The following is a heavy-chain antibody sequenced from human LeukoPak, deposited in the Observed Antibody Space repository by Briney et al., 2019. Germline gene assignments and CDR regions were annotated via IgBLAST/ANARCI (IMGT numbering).Heavy chain of an antibody. CDR3: ARGLRDYGSGSYYSWFDP. V-gene: IGHV1-18*01. J-gene: IGHJ5*02. CDR1: GYTFTSYG. CDR2: ISAYNGNT. D-gene: IGHD3-10*01. Sequence: GASVKVSCKASGYTFTSYGISWVRQAPGQGLEWMGWISAYNGNTNYAQKFQGRVTITRNTSISTAYMELSSLRSEDTAVYYCARGLRDYGSGSYYSWFDPWGQGTLVTVSS.